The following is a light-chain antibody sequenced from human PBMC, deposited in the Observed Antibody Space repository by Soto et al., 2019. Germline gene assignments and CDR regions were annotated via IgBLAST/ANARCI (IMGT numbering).Light chain of an antibody. CDR2: AAS. V-gene: IGKV1-39*01. CDR1: QSIGRY. Sequence: DIQMTQSPSSLSASVGDRVTITCRASQSIGRYINWYQQKPGKVPKLLIDAASSLQSAVPPRISGSVSGTDFTFTISSLQPEDFATYYCQQSYSIPYTFGQGTKVEIK. CDR3: QQSYSIPYT. J-gene: IGKJ2*01.